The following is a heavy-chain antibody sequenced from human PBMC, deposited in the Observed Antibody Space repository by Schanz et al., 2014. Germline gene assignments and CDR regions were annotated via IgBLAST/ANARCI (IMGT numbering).Heavy chain of an antibody. CDR1: GGTFSSYS. J-gene: IGHJ4*02. D-gene: IGHD3-10*01. CDR3: ARGRGFYDY. Sequence: QVPLVPSGAEVKKPGSSVKVSCKASGGTFSSYSISWVRQAPGQGLEWMGRIIPILGIANYAQKFQGRVTNTADKSTSTAYMDLSSLRPEDTAVYYCARGRGFYDYWGQGTLVTVSS. V-gene: IGHV1-69*02. CDR2: IIPILGIA.